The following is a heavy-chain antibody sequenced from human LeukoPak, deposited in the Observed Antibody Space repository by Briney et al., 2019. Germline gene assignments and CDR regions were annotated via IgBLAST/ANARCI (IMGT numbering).Heavy chain of an antibody. CDR3: ARGEYLDWLVEPPSDY. D-gene: IGHD3-9*01. Sequence: ASVKVSCKASGYTFTSYAMHWVRQAPGQRLEWMGWINAGNGNTKYSQKFQGRVTITRDTSASTAYMELSSLRSEDTAVYYCARGEYLDWLVEPPSDYWGQGTLVTVSS. CDR1: GYTFTSYA. CDR2: INAGNGNT. J-gene: IGHJ4*02. V-gene: IGHV1-3*01.